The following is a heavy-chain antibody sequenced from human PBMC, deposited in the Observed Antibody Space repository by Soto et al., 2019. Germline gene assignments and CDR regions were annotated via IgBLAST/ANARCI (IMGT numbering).Heavy chain of an antibody. CDR1: GFIFDNYG. D-gene: IGHD2-2*01. J-gene: IGHJ4*02. Sequence: EVQLVESGGGVVRPGGSLRLSFGASGFIFDNYGLSWVRKAPGKGLEWVSGIATTDGSTGYADSVRGRFTISRDNANNPLYLQMNSLRAEDTALYYCARGDAGDYWGQETLVTVSS. CDR3: ARGDAGDY. CDR2: IATTDGST. V-gene: IGHV3-20*03.